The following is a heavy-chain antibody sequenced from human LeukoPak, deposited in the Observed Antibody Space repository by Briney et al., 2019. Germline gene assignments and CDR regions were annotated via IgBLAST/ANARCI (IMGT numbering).Heavy chain of an antibody. D-gene: IGHD6-19*01. Sequence: GGSLRLSCAASGFTFSSYSMNWVRQAPGKGLEWVSSISSSSNYIYYADSIKGRFTISRDNAKNSLYLQMNSLRAEDTAVYYCARGGYSSGWYYYWGQGTLVTVSS. CDR2: ISSSSNYI. CDR3: ARGGYSSGWYYY. V-gene: IGHV3-21*01. CDR1: GFTFSSYS. J-gene: IGHJ4*02.